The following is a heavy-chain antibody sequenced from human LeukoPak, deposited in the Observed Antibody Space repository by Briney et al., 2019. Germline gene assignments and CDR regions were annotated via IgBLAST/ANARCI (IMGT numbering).Heavy chain of an antibody. J-gene: IGHJ6*02. D-gene: IGHD6-6*01. CDR1: GFTFSSYG. CDR2: ISYDGSNK. CDR3: AKDRDIAARYYYGMDV. Sequence: GRSLRLSCAASGFTFSSYGMHWVRQAPGKGLEWVPVISYDGSNKYYADSVKGRFTISRDNSKNTLYLQMNSLRAEDTAVYYCAKDRDIAARYYYGMDVWGQGTTVTVSS. V-gene: IGHV3-30*18.